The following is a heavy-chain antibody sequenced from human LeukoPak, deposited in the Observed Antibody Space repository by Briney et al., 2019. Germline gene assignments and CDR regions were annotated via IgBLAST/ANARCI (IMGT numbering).Heavy chain of an antibody. V-gene: IGHV4-59*01. CDR3: ARTEGDYYDSSGYWNY. CDR1: GGSISSYY. CDR2: IYYSGST. D-gene: IGHD3-22*01. J-gene: IGHJ4*02. Sequence: SETLSLTCTVSGGSISSYYWSWIRQPPGKGLEWIGYIYYSGSTNYNPSLKGRVTISVDTSKNQFSLKLSSVTAADTAVYYCARTEGDYYDSSGYWNYWGQGTLVTVSS.